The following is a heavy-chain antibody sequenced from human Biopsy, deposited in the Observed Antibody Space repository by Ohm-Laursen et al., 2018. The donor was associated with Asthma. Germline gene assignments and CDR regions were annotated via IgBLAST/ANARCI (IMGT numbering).Heavy chain of an antibody. V-gene: IGHV4-39*01. CDR3: VRGSSSWHHGPFHYYYGLDV. CDR1: GGYMRSGNYC. CDR2: IYYSGTT. J-gene: IGHJ6*02. Sequence: SETLSLTCGLSSGSGGYMRSGNYCWGWIRQPPGKGLEWIGSIYYSGTTYYNPSLESRHTVSEDTSKNQYSLKLTSVTAADTAVYYCVRGSSSWHHGPFHYYYGLDVWGQGATATVSS. D-gene: IGHD6-13*01.